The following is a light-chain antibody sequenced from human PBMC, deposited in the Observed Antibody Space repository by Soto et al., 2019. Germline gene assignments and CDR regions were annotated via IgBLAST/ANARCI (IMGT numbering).Light chain of an antibody. CDR2: GDG. Sequence: QSVLTQPPSVSGAPGQRVTISCTGSNSNIGAGYDVHWYQQLPGAAPKLLMYGDGNRPSGVPDRFSASKSGTSASLAITGLQAEDEADYYCQSYDKSLSGSVFGTGTKVT. CDR3: QSYDKSLSGSV. CDR1: NSNIGAGYD. J-gene: IGLJ1*01. V-gene: IGLV1-40*01.